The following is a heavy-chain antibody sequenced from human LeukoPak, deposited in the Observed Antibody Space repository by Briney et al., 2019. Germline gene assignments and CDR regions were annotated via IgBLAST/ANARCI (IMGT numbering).Heavy chain of an antibody. D-gene: IGHD4-11*01. CDR2: IYYSGST. V-gene: IGHV4-59*01. J-gene: IGHJ4*02. CDR3: ASYSKGSGSVY. CDR1: GGSISSYY. Sequence: SETLSLTCTVSGGSISSYYWSWIRQPPGKGLEWIGYIYYSGSTNYNPSLKSRVTISVDTSKNQFSLKLSSVTAADTAVYHCASYSKGSGSVYWGQGTLVTVSS.